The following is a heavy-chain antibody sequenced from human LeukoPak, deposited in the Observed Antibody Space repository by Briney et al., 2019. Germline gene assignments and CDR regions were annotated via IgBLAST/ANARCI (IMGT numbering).Heavy chain of an antibody. CDR3: ARYYSSSWYGDFDY. Sequence: SETLSLTCTVSGGSISSYYWSWIRQPPGKGLEWIGYIYHSGSTDYNPSIKSRVTISVDTSKNQFSLKLSSVTAADTAVYYRARYYSSSWYGDFDYWGQGTLVTVSS. CDR2: IYHSGST. V-gene: IGHV4-59*12. D-gene: IGHD6-13*01. CDR1: GGSISSYY. J-gene: IGHJ4*02.